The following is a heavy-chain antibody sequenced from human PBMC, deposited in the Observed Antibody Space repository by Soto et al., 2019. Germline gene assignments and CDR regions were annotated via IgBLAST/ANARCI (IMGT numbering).Heavy chain of an antibody. D-gene: IGHD6-6*01. CDR2: ISIYSGNT. CDR3: ARSRSIALENDY. Sequence: AASVKVSCKPSGYTFTTYGITWVRQAPGQGLEWMGWISIYSGNTNYAQKLQGRVTMTTDTSTSTAYMELRSLRSDDTAVYFCARSRSIALENDYWGQGTQVTVSS. V-gene: IGHV1-18*01. CDR1: GYTFTTYG. J-gene: IGHJ4*02.